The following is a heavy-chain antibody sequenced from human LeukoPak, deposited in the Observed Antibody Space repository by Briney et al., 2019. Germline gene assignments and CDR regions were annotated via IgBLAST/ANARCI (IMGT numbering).Heavy chain of an antibody. J-gene: IGHJ5*02. CDR3: ARHKTPGGLWFEIGWFDP. CDR2: IYPGDSDT. CDR1: GYSFTGYW. Sequence: GESLKISCKGYGYSFTGYWIGWVRQMPGKGLEWMGIIYPGDSDTRYSPSFQGQVTISADKSISTAYLQWSSLKASDTAMYYCARHKTPGGLWFEIGWFDPWGQGTLVTVSS. D-gene: IGHD3-10*01. V-gene: IGHV5-51*01.